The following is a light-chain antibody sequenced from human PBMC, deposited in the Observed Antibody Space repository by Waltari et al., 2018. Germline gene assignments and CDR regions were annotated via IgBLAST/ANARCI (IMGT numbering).Light chain of an antibody. CDR3: QQYDRSPLT. CDR1: QSLSSTY. V-gene: IGKV3-20*01. CDR2: GAS. J-gene: IGKJ4*01. Sequence: EMVLTQSPGTLSLSPGERATLSCRASQSLSSTYLAGYQQKPGQSPRLLIYGASTRATGIPDMFSGSGSETDFSLTISRLEPEDFAVYYCQQYDRSPLTFGGGTKVEIK.